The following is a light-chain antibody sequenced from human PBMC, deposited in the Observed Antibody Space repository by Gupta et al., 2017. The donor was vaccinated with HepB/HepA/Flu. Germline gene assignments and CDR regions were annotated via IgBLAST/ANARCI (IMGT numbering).Light chain of an antibody. V-gene: IGKV1-39*01. CDR1: QSISSY. Sequence: SASVGDRVTITCRASQSISSYLNWYQQKPGKAPKLLIYAASSLQSGVPSRFSGSGSGTDFTLTISSRQPEDFATYYCQQSYSTPPLTFGGGTKVEIK. CDR2: AAS. J-gene: IGKJ4*01. CDR3: QQSYSTPPLT.